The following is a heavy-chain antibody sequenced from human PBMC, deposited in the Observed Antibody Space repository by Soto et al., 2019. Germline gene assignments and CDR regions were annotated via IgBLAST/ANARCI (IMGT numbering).Heavy chain of an antibody. J-gene: IGHJ4*02. D-gene: IGHD6-19*01. V-gene: IGHV3-30*18. CDR2: LSYDGTIK. Sequence: QVQLVESGGGVVQPGRSLRLSCAASGFTFSTFGMHWVRQAPGKGLEWVSVLSYDGTIKYYADSVKGRFAISRDNSKNTLYLQMNSLRAEDTAVYYCAKAHSSGWHYFDYWGQGTLVTVSS. CDR3: AKAHSSGWHYFDY. CDR1: GFTFSTFG.